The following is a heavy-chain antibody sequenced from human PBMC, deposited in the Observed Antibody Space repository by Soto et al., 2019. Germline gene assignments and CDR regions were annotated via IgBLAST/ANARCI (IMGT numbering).Heavy chain of an antibody. V-gene: IGHV4-38-2*01. CDR1: GYSISIGSY. D-gene: IGHD6-19*01. Sequence: SETRSLTCPVSGYSISIGSYWALIRPPPGKGPEWIASIYHGGTTFYNPSLKSRITISVDTSNNQLSLKLTSVTAADTAVYYCARVHVMVVAGSTFDYWGHGTLVTVSS. CDR3: ARVHVMVVAGSTFDY. CDR2: IYHGGTT. J-gene: IGHJ4*01.